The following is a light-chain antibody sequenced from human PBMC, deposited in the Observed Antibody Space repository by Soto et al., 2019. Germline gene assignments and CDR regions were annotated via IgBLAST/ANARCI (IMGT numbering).Light chain of an antibody. CDR1: QSVSSN. CDR3: QQYNSWPPIT. Sequence: EIVMTQSPATLSVSPGERATLSCRASQSVSSNLAWYQQKPGQAPRLLIYGAPTRATGIPARLSGGGSGTEFTLTISSLQSEDFAVYYCQQYNSWPPITFGQGTRLEIK. V-gene: IGKV3-15*01. J-gene: IGKJ5*01. CDR2: GAP.